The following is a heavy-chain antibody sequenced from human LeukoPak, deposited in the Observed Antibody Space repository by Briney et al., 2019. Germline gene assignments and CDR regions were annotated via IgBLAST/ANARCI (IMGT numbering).Heavy chain of an antibody. V-gene: IGHV4-4*07. CDR3: ARERWGSSSWYFDY. J-gene: IGHJ4*02. CDR1: GGSISSYY. D-gene: IGHD6-13*01. Sequence: PSETLSLTCTVSGGSISSYYWSWIRQPAGKGLEWIGRIYTSGSTNYNPSLKSRVTMSVDTSKNQFSLELSSVTAADTAVYYCARERWGSSSWYFDYWGQGTLVTVSS. CDR2: IYTSGST.